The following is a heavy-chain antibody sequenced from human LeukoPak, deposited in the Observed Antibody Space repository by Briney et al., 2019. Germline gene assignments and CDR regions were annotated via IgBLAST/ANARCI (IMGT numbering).Heavy chain of an antibody. Sequence: GASVKVSCKASGYTFTSYDINWVRQATGQGLEWMGWMNPNSGNTGYAQKFQGRVTITRNTSISTAYMELSSLRSEDTAVYYCARGWGEVLMVYATPARGAFDIWGQGTMVTVSS. D-gene: IGHD2-8*01. V-gene: IGHV1-8*03. J-gene: IGHJ3*02. CDR1: GYTFTSYD. CDR3: ARGWGEVLMVYATPARGAFDI. CDR2: MNPNSGNT.